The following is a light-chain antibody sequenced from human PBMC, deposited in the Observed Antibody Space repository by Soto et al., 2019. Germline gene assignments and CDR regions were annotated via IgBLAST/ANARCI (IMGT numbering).Light chain of an antibody. CDR2: GAS. CDR3: KQYNNWTT. V-gene: IGKV3-15*01. J-gene: IGKJ1*01. CDR1: QYINPR. Sequence: LVWPPSPANRSSVPVYRVPLSCRASQYINPRLACHQHRPGHAPRLLIYGASTSATGIQARFSGSGSATEFTLTISSLQSEDFEVYYRKQYNNWTTFGKGTKEDIK.